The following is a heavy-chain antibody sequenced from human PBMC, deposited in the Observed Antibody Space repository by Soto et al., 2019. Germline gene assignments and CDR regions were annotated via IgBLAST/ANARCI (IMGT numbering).Heavy chain of an antibody. V-gene: IGHV3-23*01. CDR1: GFTFSSYA. Sequence: GSLRLSCAASGFTFSSYAMSWVRQAPGKGLEWVSAISGSGGSTYYADSVKGRFTISRDNSKNTLYLQMNSLRAEDTAVYYCAKGVTIFGVVIIGGGMDVWGQGTTVTVSS. J-gene: IGHJ6*02. D-gene: IGHD3-3*01. CDR3: AKGVTIFGVVIIGGGMDV. CDR2: ISGSGGST.